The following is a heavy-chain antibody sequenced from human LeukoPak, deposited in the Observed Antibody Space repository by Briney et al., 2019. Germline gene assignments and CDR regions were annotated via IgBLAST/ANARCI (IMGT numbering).Heavy chain of an antibody. Sequence: GGSLRLSCAASAFTFSSHGMSWVRQAPGKGLEWVSGISGSGGGTFYADSVRGRFTISRDNSKNTVYLQMNSLRAEDTAVYYCAKSATTVTGNFDYWGQGTLVTVSS. D-gene: IGHD4-17*01. J-gene: IGHJ4*02. CDR2: ISGSGGGT. V-gene: IGHV3-23*01. CDR3: AKSATTVTGNFDY. CDR1: AFTFSSHG.